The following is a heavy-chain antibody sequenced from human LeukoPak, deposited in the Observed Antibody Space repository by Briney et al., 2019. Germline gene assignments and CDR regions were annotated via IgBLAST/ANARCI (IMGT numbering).Heavy chain of an antibody. V-gene: IGHV1-18*01. CDR1: GYTFTSYG. J-gene: IGHJ6*02. Sequence: ASVKVSCKASGYTFTSYGISWVRQAPGQGLEWMGWISAYNGNTNYAQKLQGRVTMTTDTSTCTAYMELRSLRSDDTAVYYCARDHWSKGDYGMDVWGQGTTVTVSS. CDR2: ISAYNGNT. CDR3: ARDHWSKGDYGMDV. D-gene: IGHD2-8*02.